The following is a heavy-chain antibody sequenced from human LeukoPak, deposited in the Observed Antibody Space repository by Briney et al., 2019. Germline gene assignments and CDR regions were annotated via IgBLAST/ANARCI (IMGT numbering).Heavy chain of an antibody. CDR3: ARGVVAAAGRTFDF. CDR1: GGSISSINW. D-gene: IGHD6-13*01. J-gene: IGHJ4*02. Sequence: PSGTLSLICAVSGGSISSINWWSWVRQPPGKGLEWIGYIYYSGYTNYNPSLKSRVTISVDTSKNQFSLKLSSVTAADTAVYYCARGVVAAAGRTFDFWGQGTLVTVSS. V-gene: IGHV4-4*02. CDR2: IYYSGYT.